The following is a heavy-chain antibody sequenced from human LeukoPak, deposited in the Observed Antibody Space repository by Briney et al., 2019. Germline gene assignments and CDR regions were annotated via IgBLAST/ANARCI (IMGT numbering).Heavy chain of an antibody. D-gene: IGHD3-16*01. CDR3: ARDDSCSGDKCVSLGGFDV. CDR1: GYSFKNYG. J-gene: IGHJ3*01. Sequence: ASVKVSCKASGYSFKNYGMTWVRQAPGQGLEWMGWVNSDTGSTVSAQAFQGRVALTTDTSTNTTHMELRSLTSDDTAVYFCARDDSCSGDKCVSLGGFDVWGQGTTVIVSS. V-gene: IGHV1-18*01. CDR2: VNSDTGST.